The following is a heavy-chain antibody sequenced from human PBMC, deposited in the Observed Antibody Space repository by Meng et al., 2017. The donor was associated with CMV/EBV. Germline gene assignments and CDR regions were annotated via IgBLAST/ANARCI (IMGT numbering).Heavy chain of an antibody. Sequence: GESLKISCAASGFTFSSYGMHWVRQAPGKGLEWVAFIRYDGSNEYYADSVRGRFTISRDNAKNSLYLQMNSLRAEDTAVYYCARDGSPDWGQGTLVTVSS. J-gene: IGHJ4*02. CDR1: GFTFSSYG. CDR3: ARDGSPD. D-gene: IGHD2-2*01. CDR2: IRYDGSNE. V-gene: IGHV3-30*02.